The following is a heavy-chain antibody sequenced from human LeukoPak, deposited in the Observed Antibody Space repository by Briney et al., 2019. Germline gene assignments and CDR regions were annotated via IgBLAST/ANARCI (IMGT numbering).Heavy chain of an antibody. CDR2: ISAYNGNT. CDR3: ARDLVWFGELQPRYFDY. V-gene: IGHV1-18*04. CDR1: GYTFTSYG. D-gene: IGHD3-10*01. J-gene: IGHJ4*02. Sequence: ASVKVSCKASGYTFTSYGISWVRQAPGQGLEWMGWISAYNGNTNYAQKLQGRVTMTTDTSTSTAYVELRSLRSDDTAVYYCARDLVWFGELQPRYFDYWGQGTLVTVSS.